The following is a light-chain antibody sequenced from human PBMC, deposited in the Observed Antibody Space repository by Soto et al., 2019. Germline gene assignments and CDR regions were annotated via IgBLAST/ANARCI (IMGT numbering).Light chain of an antibody. J-gene: IGLJ2*01. Sequence: QSALTQPPSASVSPGQSVTISCTGTSSDVGGYKYVSWYRQHPGKAPKLLIYEVNKRPSGVPDSFSGSKSGNTASLTVSGLQDEDEAGYYCSSYAGSNFVVFGGGTKLTVL. CDR2: EVN. CDR1: SSDVGGYKY. CDR3: SSYAGSNFVV. V-gene: IGLV2-8*01.